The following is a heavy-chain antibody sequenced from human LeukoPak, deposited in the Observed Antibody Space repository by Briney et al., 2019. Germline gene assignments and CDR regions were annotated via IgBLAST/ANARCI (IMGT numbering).Heavy chain of an antibody. D-gene: IGHD3-10*01. CDR3: ARDPITMVVGDSFDI. J-gene: IGHJ3*02. V-gene: IGHV1-2*02. CDR2: ISPNSGGT. CDR1: GYTFTGYY. Sequence: WASVKVSCKASGYTFTGYYMHWVRQAPGQGLEWMGWISPNSGGTNYAQTFQGRVTMTRDTSISTAYMELSRLRSDDTAVYYCARDPITMVVGDSFDILGQGTIVTVSS.